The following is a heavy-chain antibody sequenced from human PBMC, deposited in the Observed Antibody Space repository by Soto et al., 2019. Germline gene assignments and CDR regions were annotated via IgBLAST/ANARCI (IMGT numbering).Heavy chain of an antibody. CDR1: GYTFTSYY. D-gene: IGHD3-10*01. CDR2: INPSGGST. J-gene: IGHJ4*01. Sequence: QVQLVQSGAEVKKPGASVKVSCKASGYTFTSYYMHWVRQAHGQGLEWMGIINPSGGSTSYAQKFQGRGTMTRETTTSTGYMELSSQRSEDRAVYYCARDESYRQRPPPMFKVSVDLHCWGQGTLVTVSS. V-gene: IGHV1-46*01. CDR3: ARDESYRQRPPPMFKVSVDLHC.